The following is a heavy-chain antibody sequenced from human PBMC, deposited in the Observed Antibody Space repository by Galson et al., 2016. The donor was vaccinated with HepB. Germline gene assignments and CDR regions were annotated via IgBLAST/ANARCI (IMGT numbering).Heavy chain of an antibody. V-gene: IGHV3-30*18. J-gene: IGHJ4*02. CDR3: AKDTTFRFGICPEN. Sequence: SLRLSCAASGFSFRSYDIHWVRQAPGKGLEWVAVISYDGSNKYYEDSVKGRFTISRDNSKNTSNPQMNSLRASDTAVYYCAKDTTFRFGICPENWGQGTLVTVSS. CDR1: GFSFRSYD. D-gene: IGHD2/OR15-2a*01. CDR2: ISYDGSNK.